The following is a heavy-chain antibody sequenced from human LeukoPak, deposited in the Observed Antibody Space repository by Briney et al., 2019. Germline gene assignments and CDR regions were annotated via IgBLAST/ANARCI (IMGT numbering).Heavy chain of an antibody. V-gene: IGHV3-49*04. Sequence: GGSLRLSCAASGFTFSSYAMSWVRQAPGKGPEWVGFIRNQANGGTADYAASVKGRLTISRDDSKTIAYLQMNSLKTEDTAVYYCSRAYSTGWLGINDYWGQGALVTVSS. CDR2: IRNQANGGTA. CDR3: SRAYSTGWLGINDY. D-gene: IGHD6-19*01. CDR1: GFTFSSYA. J-gene: IGHJ4*02.